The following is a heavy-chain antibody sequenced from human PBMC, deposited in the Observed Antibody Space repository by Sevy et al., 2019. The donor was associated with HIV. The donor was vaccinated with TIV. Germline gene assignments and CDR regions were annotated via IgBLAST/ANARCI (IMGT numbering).Heavy chain of an antibody. Sequence: GGSLRLSCTASGFTFGDYAMSWVRQAPGKGLEWVGFIRSKAYGGTTEYAASVKGRFTISRDDSKSIAYLQMNSLKTEDTAVYYCTRAPGYCSSTSCDTIYCYGMDVWGQGTTVTVSS. CDR3: TRAPGYCSSTSCDTIYCYGMDV. CDR1: GFTFGDYA. CDR2: IRSKAYGGTT. D-gene: IGHD2-2*02. J-gene: IGHJ6*02. V-gene: IGHV3-49*04.